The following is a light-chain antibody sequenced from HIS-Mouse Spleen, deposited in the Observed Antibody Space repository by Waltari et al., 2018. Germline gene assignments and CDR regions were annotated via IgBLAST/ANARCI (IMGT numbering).Light chain of an antibody. J-gene: IGLJ1*01. CDR1: NIGSKS. Sequence: SYVLTQPPSVSVAPGKTARITCGGNNIGSKSVNWYQQKPGQAPVLVVYDDSDRPSGIPRRFSGSNSGNTATLTISRVEAGDEADYYCQVWDSSSDHYVFGTGTKVTVL. V-gene: IGLV3-21*03. CDR3: QVWDSSSDHYV. CDR2: DDS.